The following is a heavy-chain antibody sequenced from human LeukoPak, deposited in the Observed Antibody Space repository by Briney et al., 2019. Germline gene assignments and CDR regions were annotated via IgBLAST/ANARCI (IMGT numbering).Heavy chain of an antibody. J-gene: IGHJ5*02. CDR1: GYTFTSYG. Sequence: ASVKVSCKASGYTFTSYGISWVRQAPGQGLEWMGWISAYNGNTNYAQKLQGRVTMTTDTSTSTAYMELRSLRSDDTAVYYCARVGIGEGWNYLWFDPWGQGTLVTVSS. CDR2: ISAYNGNT. CDR3: ARVGIGEGWNYLWFDP. D-gene: IGHD1-7*01. V-gene: IGHV1-18*01.